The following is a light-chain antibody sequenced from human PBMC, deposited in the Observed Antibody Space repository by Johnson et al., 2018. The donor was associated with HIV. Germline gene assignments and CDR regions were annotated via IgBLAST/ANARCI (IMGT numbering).Light chain of an antibody. CDR2: ENN. CDR1: SSNIGNNY. V-gene: IGLV1-51*02. CDR3: GTWDASLSPLYV. J-gene: IGLJ1*01. Sequence: QSVLTQPPSVSAAPGQKVTISCSGSSSNIGNNYVSWYQQLPGTAPKLLIYENNKRPSGIADRFSGSKSGTSATLGITGLQTGDEADYYCGTWDASLSPLYVFGTGTTITVL.